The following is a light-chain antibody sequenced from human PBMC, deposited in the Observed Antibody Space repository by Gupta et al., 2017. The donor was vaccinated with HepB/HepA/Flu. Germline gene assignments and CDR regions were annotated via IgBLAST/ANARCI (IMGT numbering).Light chain of an antibody. J-gene: IGLJ3*02. CDR2: DTS. CDR1: TGAVTDTHY. V-gene: IGLV7-46*01. CDR3: LLYYRGVGV. Sequence: AVVPQEPSLTVSPGGTVTLTCGSSTGAVTDTHYPYCFQQKPAQGPRTLIYDTSNKHSWPPARFSGSLNGGKAALTLSGAQTGGEYEFDCLLYYRGVGVFGGGTKLTVL.